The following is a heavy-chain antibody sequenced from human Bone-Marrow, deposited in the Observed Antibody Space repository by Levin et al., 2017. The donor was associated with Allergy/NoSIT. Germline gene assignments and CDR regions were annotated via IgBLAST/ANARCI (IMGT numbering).Heavy chain of an antibody. CDR1: GDSISSDFH. CDR3: SREKFSNSLSYFYFYMDV. V-gene: IGHV4-38-2*02. Sequence: GSLRLSCTVSGDSISSDFHWGWIRQPPGKGLDWIGNIDHSGSTFYNPSLQTRVTISVDTSKNQFSLKLTSVTAADTAVYYCSREKFSNSLSYFYFYMDVWGKGTTVTVSS. CDR2: IDHSGST. D-gene: IGHD6-6*01. J-gene: IGHJ6*03.